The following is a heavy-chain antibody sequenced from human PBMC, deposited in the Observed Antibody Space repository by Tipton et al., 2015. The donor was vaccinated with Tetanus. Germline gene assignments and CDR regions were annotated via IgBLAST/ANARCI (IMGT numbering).Heavy chain of an antibody. CDR1: GFTFSGYA. CDR3: TRTISNDYVAA. D-gene: IGHD4-17*01. CDR2: ISGNGRRT. V-gene: IGHV3-23*01. J-gene: IGHJ4*02. Sequence: SLRLSCAASGFTFSGYAMSWVRQAPGKGLEWVSMISGNGRRTIYADSVRGRFTTSRDSSDDMVYLQMNSLRAEDTAVYFCTRTISNDYVAAWGQGTLVTVSS.